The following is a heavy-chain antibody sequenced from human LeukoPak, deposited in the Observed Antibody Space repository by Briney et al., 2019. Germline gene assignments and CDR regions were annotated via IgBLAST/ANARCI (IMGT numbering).Heavy chain of an antibody. D-gene: IGHD2-2*01. CDR1: GFTFSTYT. CDR3: AISSSTSCNDY. J-gene: IGHJ4*02. CDR2: ISSSSSYI. V-gene: IGHV3-21*04. Sequence: GGSLRLSCAASGFTFSTYTVNWVRQAPGKGLEWVSSISSSSSYIYYADSVKGRFTISRDNAKNSLYLQMNSLRAEDTAIYYCAISSSTSCNDYWGQGTLVTVSS.